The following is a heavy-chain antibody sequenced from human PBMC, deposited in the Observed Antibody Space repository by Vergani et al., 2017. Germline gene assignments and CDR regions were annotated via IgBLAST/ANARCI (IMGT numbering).Heavy chain of an antibody. J-gene: IGHJ4*02. CDR1: GGSFSGYY. D-gene: IGHD3-10*01. V-gene: IGHV4-34*01. CDR2: INHSGST. CDR3: ARAGEGSGSYAKADY. Sequence: QVQLQQWGAGLLKPSETLSLTCAVYGGSFSGYYWSWIRQPPGKGLEWIGEINHSGSTNYNPSLKSRVTISVDTPKNQFSLKLSSVTAADTAVYYCARAGEGSGSYAKADYWGQGTLVTVSS.